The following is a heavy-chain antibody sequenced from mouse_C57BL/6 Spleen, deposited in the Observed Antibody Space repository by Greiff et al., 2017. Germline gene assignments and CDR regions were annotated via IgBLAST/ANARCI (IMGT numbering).Heavy chain of an antibody. J-gene: IGHJ3*01. CDR2: LDPENGDT. V-gene: IGHV14-4*01. D-gene: IGHD3-3*01. Sequence: VQLKESGAELVRPGASVKLSCTASGFNITDDYMHWVKQRPEQGLEWIGWLDPENGDTEYASKFQGQATLPADTSSITDYMQLGSLTSEDTAVYYCTHWAGTLAYWGQGTLVTVSA. CDR1: GFNITDDY. CDR3: THWAGTLAY.